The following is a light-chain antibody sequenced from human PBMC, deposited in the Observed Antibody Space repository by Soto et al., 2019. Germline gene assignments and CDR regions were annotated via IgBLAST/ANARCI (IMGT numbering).Light chain of an antibody. J-gene: IGKJ4*01. CDR3: QHSYPTPLN. Sequence: LAAETFNITGRAIQSISSYLNWYQQKPGKARKLLIYAASSLQSGVPSRFSGSGSGTDFRLSTTGLQPEDFPTYYCQHSYPTPLNFAGGTKVDIK. CDR1: QSISSY. CDR2: AAS. V-gene: IGKV1-39*01.